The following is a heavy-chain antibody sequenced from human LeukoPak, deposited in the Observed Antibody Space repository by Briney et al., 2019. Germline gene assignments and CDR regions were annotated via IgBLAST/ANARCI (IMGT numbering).Heavy chain of an antibody. CDR2: INPNSGGT. D-gene: IGHD2-2*01. Sequence: ASVKVSCKASGDTVSSYVISWVRQAPGQGLEWMGRINPNSGGTNYAQKFQGRVTMTRDTSISTAYMELNRLRSDDTAMYYCARKSQYSTSWSEIDYWGQGTLVTVSS. CDR3: ARKSQYSTSWSEIDY. V-gene: IGHV1-2*06. J-gene: IGHJ4*02. CDR1: GDTVSSYV.